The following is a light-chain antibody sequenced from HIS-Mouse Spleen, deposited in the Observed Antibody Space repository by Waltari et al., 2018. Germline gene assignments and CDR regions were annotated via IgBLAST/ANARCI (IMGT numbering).Light chain of an antibody. Sequence: SYELTQPPSVSVSPGQTASITCPGDQLGDKYACWYQQRPGQSPVLVIYQARQRPTGLPGRFSGSTSGNTATLTISGTQAMDEADYYCQAWDSDVVFGGGTKLTVL. CDR1: QLGDKY. CDR2: QAR. J-gene: IGLJ2*01. V-gene: IGLV3-1*01. CDR3: QAWDSDVV.